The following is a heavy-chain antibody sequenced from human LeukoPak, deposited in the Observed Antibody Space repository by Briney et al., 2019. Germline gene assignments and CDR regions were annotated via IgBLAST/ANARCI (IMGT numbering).Heavy chain of an antibody. V-gene: IGHV1-69*02. CDR3: ARGSSGYLLFDY. CDR2: TIPILGIA. Sequence: SVKVSCKASGGTFSSYTISWVRQAPGQGLEWMGRTIPILGIANYAQKFQGRVTITADKSTSTAYMELSSLRSEDTAVYYCARGSSGYLLFDYWGQGTLVTVSS. J-gene: IGHJ4*02. CDR1: GGTFSSYT. D-gene: IGHD3-22*01.